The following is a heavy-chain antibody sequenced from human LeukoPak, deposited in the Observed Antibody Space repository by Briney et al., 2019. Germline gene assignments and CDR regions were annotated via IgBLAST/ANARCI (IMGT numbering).Heavy chain of an antibody. CDR1: GGSFSGYY. Sequence: PSETLSLTCAVYGGSFSGYYWSWIRQPPGKGLEWIGEINHSGSTNYNPSLKSRVTISVDTSKNQFSLKLSSVTAADTAVYYCAREGYDYVWGSYFDYWGQGTLVTVSS. V-gene: IGHV4-34*01. CDR2: INHSGST. CDR3: AREGYDYVWGSYFDY. J-gene: IGHJ4*02. D-gene: IGHD3-16*01.